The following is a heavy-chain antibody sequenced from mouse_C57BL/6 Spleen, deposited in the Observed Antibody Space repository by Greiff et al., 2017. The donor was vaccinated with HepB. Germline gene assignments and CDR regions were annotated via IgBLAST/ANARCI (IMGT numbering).Heavy chain of an antibody. CDR3: AREWGGGNYGY. D-gene: IGHD2-1*01. J-gene: IGHJ2*01. V-gene: IGHV1-4*01. CDR1: GYTFTSYT. Sequence: QVQLQQSGAELARPGASVKMSCKASGYTFTSYTMHWVKQRPGQGLEWIGYINPSSGYTKYNQKFKDKATLTADKSSSTAYMQLSSLTSEDSAVYYCAREWGGGNYGYWGQGTTLTVSS. CDR2: INPSSGYT.